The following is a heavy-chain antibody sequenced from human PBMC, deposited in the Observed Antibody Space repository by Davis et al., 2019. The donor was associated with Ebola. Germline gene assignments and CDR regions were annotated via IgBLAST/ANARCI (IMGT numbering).Heavy chain of an antibody. V-gene: IGHV1-69*06. D-gene: IGHD1-7*01. J-gene: IGHJ5*02. CDR2: IIPIFGTA. CDR3: ARYHWNYAVAYNWFDP. CDR1: GGTFSSYA. Sequence: AASVKVSCKASGGTFSSYAISWVRQAPGQGLEWMGGIIPIFGTANYAQKFQGRVTITADKSTSTAYTELSSLRSEDTAVYYCARYHWNYAVAYNWFDPWGQGTLVTVSS.